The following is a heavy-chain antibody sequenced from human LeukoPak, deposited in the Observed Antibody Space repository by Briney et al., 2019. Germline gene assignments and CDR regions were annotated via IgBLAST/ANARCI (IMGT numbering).Heavy chain of an antibody. D-gene: IGHD6-19*01. CDR1: GFTFGSYA. J-gene: IGHJ4*02. Sequence: GGSLRLSCAASGFTFGSYAMHWVRQAPGKGLEYVSAISSNGGSTYYANSVKGRFTISRDNSKNTLYLQMGSLRAEDMAVYYCARSAEEYSSGWYYFDYWGQGTLVTVSS. V-gene: IGHV3-64*01. CDR3: ARSAEEYSSGWYYFDY. CDR2: ISSNGGST.